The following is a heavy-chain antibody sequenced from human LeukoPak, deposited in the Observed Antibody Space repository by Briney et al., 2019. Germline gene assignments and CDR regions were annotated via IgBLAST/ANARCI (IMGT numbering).Heavy chain of an antibody. J-gene: IGHJ4*02. CDR1: GGSISSYY. V-gene: IGHV4-59*01. Sequence: TSETLSLTCTVSGGSISSYYWSWIRQPPGKGLEWIGYMYYSGSTNYNPSLKSRVTISVDTTKNQFSLKLSPVTAADTAVYYCASLYSGSYDTGSFDYFNYWGQGTLVTVSS. CDR2: MYYSGST. D-gene: IGHD1-26*01. CDR3: ASLYSGSYDTGSFDYFNY.